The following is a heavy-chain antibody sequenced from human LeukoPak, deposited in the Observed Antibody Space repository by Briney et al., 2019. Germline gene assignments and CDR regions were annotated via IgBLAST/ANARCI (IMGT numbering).Heavy chain of an antibody. Sequence: SETLSLTCAAYGGSFSGYYWSWIRQPPGKGLEWIGEINHSGSTNYNPSLKSRVTISVDTSKNQFSLKLSSVTAADTAIYYCARKPTTSDAFDMWGQGTMVTVSS. CDR2: INHSGST. V-gene: IGHV4-34*01. D-gene: IGHD1-26*01. J-gene: IGHJ3*02. CDR3: ARKPTTSDAFDM. CDR1: GGSFSGYY.